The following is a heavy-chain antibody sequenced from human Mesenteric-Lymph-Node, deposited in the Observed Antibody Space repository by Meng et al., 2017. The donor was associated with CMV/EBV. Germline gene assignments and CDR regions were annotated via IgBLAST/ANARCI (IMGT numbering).Heavy chain of an antibody. J-gene: IGHJ6*02. CDR1: GFTFSSYA. CDR3: AKTQVSGYDQYYYYYYGMDV. CDR2: ISGSGDTT. D-gene: IGHD5-12*01. V-gene: IGHV3-23*01. Sequence: GSLRLSCAASGFTFSSYAMNWVRQAPGKGLEWVSSISGSGDTTDYADSVKGRFTISRDNSKNTLYLQMNSLRAEDTAVYYCAKTQVSGYDQYYYYYYGMDVWGQGTTVTVSS.